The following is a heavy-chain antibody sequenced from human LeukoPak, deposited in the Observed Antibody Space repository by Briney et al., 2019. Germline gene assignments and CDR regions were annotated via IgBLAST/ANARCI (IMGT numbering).Heavy chain of an antibody. D-gene: IGHD4-17*01. CDR2: ISYDGSNK. J-gene: IGHJ4*02. CDR3: ARAYTNGDYLDY. CDR1: GFTFSSYA. V-gene: IGHV3-30*07. Sequence: GGSLRLSCAASGFTFSSYAMHWVRRAPGKGLEWVAVISYDGSNKYYADSVKGRFTISRDNAKSSASLQMNSLRVDDTAVYYCARAYTNGDYLDYWGQGTLVTVSS.